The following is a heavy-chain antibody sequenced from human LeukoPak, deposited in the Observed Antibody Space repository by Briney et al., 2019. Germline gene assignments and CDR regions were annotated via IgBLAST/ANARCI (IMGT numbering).Heavy chain of an antibody. V-gene: IGHV3-23*01. CDR1: GFTFSNYA. D-gene: IGHD3-9*01. J-gene: IGHJ4*02. Sequence: GGYLRLSCAASGFTFSNYAMSWVRQAPGKGLEWVSAITGGGSGIYYADSMKSRFTISRDNCKNTLYLQINSLRAEDTAVYYCAKWGDYDVLTGYYVSDYWGQGPLVTVSS. CDR2: ITGGGSGI. CDR3: AKWGDYDVLTGYYVSDY.